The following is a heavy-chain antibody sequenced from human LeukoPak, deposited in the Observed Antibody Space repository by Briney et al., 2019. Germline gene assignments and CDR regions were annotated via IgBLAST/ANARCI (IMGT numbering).Heavy chain of an antibody. Sequence: GESLKISCKGSGYSFTSYWIGWVRQVPGKGLVWMGIIYPGDSDTRYSPSFQGQVTISADKSISTAYLQWSSLKASDTAMYYCARDHIKRYGSGSYYGMDVWGQGTTVTVSS. J-gene: IGHJ6*02. CDR2: IYPGDSDT. CDR1: GYSFTSYW. D-gene: IGHD3-10*01. V-gene: IGHV5-51*01. CDR3: ARDHIKRYGSGSYYGMDV.